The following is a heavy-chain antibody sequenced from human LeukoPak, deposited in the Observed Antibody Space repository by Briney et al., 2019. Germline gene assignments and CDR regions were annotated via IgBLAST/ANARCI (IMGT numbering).Heavy chain of an antibody. CDR3: ARGSGYDLFDY. CDR2: INPSSGGT. Sequence: GASVKVSCKASGYTFTGYYMHWVRQAPGQGLEWMGWINPSSGGTNYAQKFQGRVTMTRDTSISTAYMELSRLRSDDTAVYYCARGSGYDLFDYWGQGTLVTVSS. J-gene: IGHJ4*02. CDR1: GYTFTGYY. D-gene: IGHD5-12*01. V-gene: IGHV1-2*02.